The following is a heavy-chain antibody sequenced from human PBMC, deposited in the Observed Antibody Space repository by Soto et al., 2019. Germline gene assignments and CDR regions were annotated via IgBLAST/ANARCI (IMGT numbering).Heavy chain of an antibody. CDR2: INAGNGNT. D-gene: IGHD5-12*01. CDR1: GYTFTSYA. J-gene: IGHJ6*03. V-gene: IGHV1-3*01. CDR3: AREGSYEYYYYYMDV. Sequence: GASVKVSCKASGYTFTSYAMHWVRQAPGQRLEWMGWINAGNGNTKYSQKFQGRVTITRDTSASTAYMELSSLRSEDTAVYYCAREGSYEYYYYYMDVWGKGTTVTVSS.